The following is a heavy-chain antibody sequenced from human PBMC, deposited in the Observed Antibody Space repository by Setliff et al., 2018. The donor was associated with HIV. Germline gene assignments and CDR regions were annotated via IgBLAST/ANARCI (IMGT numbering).Heavy chain of an antibody. D-gene: IGHD3-9*01. CDR3: ARGTGPTDWLTDY. J-gene: IGHJ4*02. Sequence: GASVKVSCKASGDTLSIHPISWVRQAPGRGLDWMGGIIPAFGRANYAQKFQGRVTITTDESTTTVFMELTGLRSEDTAFYYCARGTGPTDWLTDYWGQGALVTVSS. CDR2: IIPAFGRA. V-gene: IGHV1-69*05. CDR1: GDTLSIHP.